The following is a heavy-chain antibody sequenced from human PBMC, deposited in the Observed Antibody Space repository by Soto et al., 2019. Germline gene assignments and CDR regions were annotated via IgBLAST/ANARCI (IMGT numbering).Heavy chain of an antibody. CDR3: ARHLLDSSGWYLRAFDI. Sequence: PGESLKISCKCSGCSFTSYWIGWVRQMPGKGLEWMGIIYPGDSDTRYSPSFQGQVTISADKSISTAYLQWSSLKASDTAMYYCARHLLDSSGWYLRAFDIWGQGTMVTVSS. CDR1: GCSFTSYW. CDR2: IYPGDSDT. J-gene: IGHJ3*02. D-gene: IGHD6-19*01. V-gene: IGHV5-51*01.